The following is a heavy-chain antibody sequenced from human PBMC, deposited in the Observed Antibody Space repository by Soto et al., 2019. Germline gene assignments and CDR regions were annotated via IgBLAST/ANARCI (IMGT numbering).Heavy chain of an antibody. D-gene: IGHD2-2*02. CDR2: VNPSRST. J-gene: IGHJ3*02. CDR1: GGSFSGYY. Sequence: QVQLQQWGAGLLKPSETLSLTCAVYGGSFSGYYLSWIRQPPGKGLEWMGEVNPSRSTNYNPSLKSRVTISVDTSKNQFSLKLSSVTAADTAVYYCARARGYTVRNAFDIWGQGTMVTVSS. CDR3: ARARGYTVRNAFDI. V-gene: IGHV4-34*01.